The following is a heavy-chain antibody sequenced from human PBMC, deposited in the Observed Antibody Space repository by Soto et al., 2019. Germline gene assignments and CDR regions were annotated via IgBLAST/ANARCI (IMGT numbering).Heavy chain of an antibody. D-gene: IGHD2-21*01. V-gene: IGHV1-18*01. CDR2: ISAYNSNT. J-gene: IGHJ3*02. CDR3: TIGSWSGEVFDI. Sequence: ASVKVSCKASGYTFTSYGISWVRPAPGQGLEWMGWISAYNSNTNYAQKLQGRVNMTTDTSTSTAYMELRSLRSDDTAVYYCTIGSWSGEVFDIWGQGTMVTVSS. CDR1: GYTFTSYG.